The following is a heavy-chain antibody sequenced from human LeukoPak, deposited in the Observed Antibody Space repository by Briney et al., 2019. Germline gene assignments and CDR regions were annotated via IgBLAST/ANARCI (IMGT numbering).Heavy chain of an antibody. V-gene: IGHV3-30*02. Sequence: GVSLRLSCAASGFTFSSYGMHWVRQAPGKGLELVAFIRYDGSNKYYADSVKGRFTISRDNSKNTLYLQMNSLRAEDTAVYYCAREGHSGSYPDYWGQGTLVIVSS. CDR2: IRYDGSNK. CDR3: AREGHSGSYPDY. J-gene: IGHJ4*02. D-gene: IGHD1-26*01. CDR1: GFTFSSYG.